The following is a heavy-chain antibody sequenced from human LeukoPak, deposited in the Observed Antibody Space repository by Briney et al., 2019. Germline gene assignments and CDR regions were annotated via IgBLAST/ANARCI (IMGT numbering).Heavy chain of an antibody. CDR2: LYASGIT. Sequence: GGSLRLSCAASGFTFSDYSMNWVRQAPGKGLEWVSVLYASGITKYADSVRGRFTISRDTSDNTLHLQMNGLGAEDSAVYYCAAKGNGYTGIYLFAHWGQGTLVTVS. CDR3: AAKGNGYTGIYLFAH. J-gene: IGHJ4*02. V-gene: IGHV3-66*01. CDR1: GFTFSDYS. D-gene: IGHD1-26*01.